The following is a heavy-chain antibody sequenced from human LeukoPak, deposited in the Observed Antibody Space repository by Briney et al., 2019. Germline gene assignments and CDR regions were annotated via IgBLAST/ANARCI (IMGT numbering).Heavy chain of an antibody. J-gene: IGHJ4*02. Sequence: SETLSLTCTVSGGSISSGGYYWTWIRQHPGKGLEWIGYIYHSGSTYYNPSLKSRVTISVDTSKNQFSLNLISVTAADTAVYYCARDNLAAAGIFDYWGQGTLVTVSS. CDR3: ARDNLAAAGIFDY. V-gene: IGHV4-31*03. CDR1: GGSISSGGYY. CDR2: IYHSGST. D-gene: IGHD6-13*01.